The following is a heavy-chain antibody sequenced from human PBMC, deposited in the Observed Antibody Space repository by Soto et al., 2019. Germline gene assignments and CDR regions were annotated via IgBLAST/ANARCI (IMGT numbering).Heavy chain of an antibody. CDR2: IKDGGLT. D-gene: IGHD5-12*01. CDR1: GGSLSGYY. V-gene: IGHV4-34*01. CDR3: ARGQEGVVATH. J-gene: IGHJ4*02. Sequence: QVQLQQWGAGLLKPSETLSLTCAVYGGSLSGYYWSWIRQPPGKGLEWIGEIKDGGLTNYSPSLKSRATISVDTPKSQFSLKLHSVTAADTAVYYCARGQEGVVATHWDQGTLVAVSS.